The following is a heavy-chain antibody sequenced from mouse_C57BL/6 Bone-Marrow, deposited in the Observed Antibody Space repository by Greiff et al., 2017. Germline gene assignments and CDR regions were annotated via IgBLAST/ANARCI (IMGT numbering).Heavy chain of an antibody. CDR2: IYPRSGNT. J-gene: IGHJ4*01. CDR3: ARSFDGYYDAMDY. CDR1: GYTFTSYG. D-gene: IGHD2-3*01. V-gene: IGHV1-81*01. Sequence: VQLQQPGAELVKPGASVKLSCKASGYTFTSYGISWVKQRTGQGLEWIGEIYPRSGNTYYNEKFKGKATLTADKSSSTAYMELRSLTSEDSAVYFCARSFDGYYDAMDYWGQGTSVTVSS.